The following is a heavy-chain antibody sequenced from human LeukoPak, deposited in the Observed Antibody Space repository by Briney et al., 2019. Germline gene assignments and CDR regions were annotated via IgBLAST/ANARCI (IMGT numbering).Heavy chain of an antibody. Sequence: GASVKVSCKASGYTFTGYYMHWVRQAPGQALEWMGWINPDSGGTNYAQKFQGRVTMTRDTSISTGYMELSRLRSDDTAVYYCARCPKQVGFAYWHFDLWGRGTLVTVSS. V-gene: IGHV1-2*02. CDR3: ARCPKQVGFAYWHFDL. CDR2: INPDSGGT. CDR1: GYTFTGYY. J-gene: IGHJ2*01. D-gene: IGHD1-26*01.